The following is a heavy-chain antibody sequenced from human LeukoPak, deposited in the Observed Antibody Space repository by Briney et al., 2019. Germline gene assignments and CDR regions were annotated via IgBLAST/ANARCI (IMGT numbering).Heavy chain of an antibody. CDR2: ISWNGGST. CDR1: GFTFDDYG. V-gene: IGHV3-20*04. D-gene: IGHD4-17*01. J-gene: IGHJ4*02. Sequence: GGSLRLSCAASGFTFDDYGMSWVRQAPGKGLEWVSGISWNGGSTGYADSVKGRFTISRDNAKNSLYLQMNSLRAEDTALYYCARDDYGDYYFDYWGQGTLVTVSS. CDR3: ARDDYGDYYFDY.